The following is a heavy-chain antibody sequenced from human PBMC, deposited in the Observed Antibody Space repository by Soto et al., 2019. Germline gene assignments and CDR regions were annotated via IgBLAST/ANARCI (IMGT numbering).Heavy chain of an antibody. J-gene: IGHJ4*02. Sequence: ASVKVSCKSSGVGNLRDYRTTWVRRAPGQGLEWMGGIIPQLGSANYAQNFQGRVTITADESTNTVYMELSSLRSDDTAVYYCARRGDGSNFGYVYWGQGTPVTVSS. V-gene: IGHV1-69*13. CDR1: GVGNLRDYR. D-gene: IGHD2-21*01. CDR3: ARRGDGSNFGYVY. CDR2: IIPQLGSA.